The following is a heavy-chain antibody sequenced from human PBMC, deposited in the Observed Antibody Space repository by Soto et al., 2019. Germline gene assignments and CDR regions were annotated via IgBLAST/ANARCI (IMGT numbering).Heavy chain of an antibody. CDR3: AKGGAIVASGTRAYLYNAMDV. V-gene: IGHV1-2*02. J-gene: IGHJ6*02. Sequence: QVQLVQSGTEVKRPGDSVKVSCKASGYTFTGYYVHWVRQAPGQGLEWMGWINPNSGDTYLAQRFQGRVTMNRDTSIGTAYMELRGLTSDDTADYYCAKGGAIVASGTRAYLYNAMDVWGQGTTVTVSS. CDR1: GYTFTGYY. D-gene: IGHD5-12*01. CDR2: INPNSGDT.